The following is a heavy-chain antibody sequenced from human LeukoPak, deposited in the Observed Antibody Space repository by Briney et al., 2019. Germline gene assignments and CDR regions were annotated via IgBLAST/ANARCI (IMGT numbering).Heavy chain of an antibody. V-gene: IGHV3-30*02. CDR2: IRYDGSNK. D-gene: IGHD3-22*01. CDR1: GFTFSSYG. CDR3: AKTGYDSSDYSGY. J-gene: IGHJ4*02. Sequence: GGSLRLSCAASGFTFSSYGMHWVRQAPGKGLEWVAFIRYDGSNKYYADSVKGRFTISRDNSKNTLYLQMNSLRAEDTAVYYCAKTGYDSSDYSGYWGQGTLVTVSS.